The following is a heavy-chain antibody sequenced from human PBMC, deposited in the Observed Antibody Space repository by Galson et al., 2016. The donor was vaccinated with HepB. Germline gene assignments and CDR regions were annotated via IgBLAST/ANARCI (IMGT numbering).Heavy chain of an antibody. Sequence: SETLSLTCAVYGGSFSGYHWSWIRQPPGKGLEWIGEINHRETTNYNPSLRSRLTISIDTSKNQFSLKLNSVTAADTAVDYCARRLTSYYEFWSGFYFDYWGQESRVTVSS. CDR2: INHRETT. V-gene: IGHV4-34*01. J-gene: IGHJ4*02. CDR3: ARRLTSYYEFWSGFYFDY. CDR1: GGSFSGYH. D-gene: IGHD3-3*01.